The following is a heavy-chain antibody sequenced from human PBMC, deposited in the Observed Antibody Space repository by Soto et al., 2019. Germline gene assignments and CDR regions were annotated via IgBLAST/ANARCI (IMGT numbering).Heavy chain of an antibody. Sequence: EVQLVESGGGLVQPGGSLRLSCAASGFTFSTYSMNWVRQAPGKGLEWVSYISSSSSTIYYADSVKGRFTISRDTATHSLSLQTNSLRAEDTAVYYCARALYSSGWYLDYWGQGTLVTVSS. V-gene: IGHV3-48*01. CDR1: GFTFSTYS. J-gene: IGHJ4*02. CDR3: ARALYSSGWYLDY. CDR2: ISSSSSTI. D-gene: IGHD6-19*01.